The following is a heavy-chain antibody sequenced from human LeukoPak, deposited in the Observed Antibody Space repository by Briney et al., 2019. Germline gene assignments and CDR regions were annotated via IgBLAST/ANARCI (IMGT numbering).Heavy chain of an antibody. Sequence: GASVKVSCKASGYTFTGYYMHWVRQAPGQGLEWMGWINPNSGGTNYAQKFQGRVTMTRDTSISTAYMELSRLRSDDTAVYYCARDRSNGARIMITFGGVIAYGYWGQGTLVTVSS. J-gene: IGHJ4*02. CDR2: INPNSGGT. V-gene: IGHV1-2*02. CDR1: GYTFTGYY. CDR3: ARDRSNGARIMITFGGVIAYGY. D-gene: IGHD3-16*02.